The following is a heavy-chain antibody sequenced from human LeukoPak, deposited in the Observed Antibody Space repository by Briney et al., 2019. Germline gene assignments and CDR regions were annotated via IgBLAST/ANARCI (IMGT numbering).Heavy chain of an antibody. CDR1: GGTFSSYA. V-gene: IGHV1-69*05. CDR3: ARDGQAFNSNWDYFEY. D-gene: IGHD7-27*01. CDR2: IIPIFGTA. J-gene: IGHJ4*02. Sequence: AASVKVSCKASGGTFSSYAISWVRQAPGQGLEWMGGIIPIFGTANYAQKFQGRVTITTDESTSTAYMELSSLRSEDTALYYCARDGQAFNSNWDYFEYWGQGTPVTVSS.